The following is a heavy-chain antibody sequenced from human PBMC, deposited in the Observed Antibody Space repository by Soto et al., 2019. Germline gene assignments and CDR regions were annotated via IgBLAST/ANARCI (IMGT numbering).Heavy chain of an antibody. CDR3: ARAPYRVSWYCDY. J-gene: IGHJ4*02. V-gene: IGHV3-21*01. D-gene: IGHD6-13*01. CDR1: GFTFSSYS. CDR2: ISSSSSYI. Sequence: EVQLVESGGGLVKPGGSLRLSCAASGFTFSSYSMNWVRQAPGKGLEWVSSISSSSSYIYYADSVKGRFTISRDNAKNSLYLQMHSLRAEDTAVYYCARAPYRVSWYCDYWGQGTLVTVSS.